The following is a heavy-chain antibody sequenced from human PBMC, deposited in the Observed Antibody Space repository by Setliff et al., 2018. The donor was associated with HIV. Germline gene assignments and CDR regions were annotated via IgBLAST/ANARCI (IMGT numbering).Heavy chain of an antibody. CDR1: GGSISSHY. CDR2: IYYSGST. J-gene: IGHJ4*02. CDR3: ARRNVVVPAALDY. Sequence: SETLSLTCTVSGGSISSHYWNWIRQPPGKGLEWIGYIYYSGSTNYNPSLKSRVTISVDTSKNQFSLKLSSVTAADTAVYYCARRNVVVPAALDYWGQGTLVTVPQ. D-gene: IGHD2-2*01. V-gene: IGHV4-59*08.